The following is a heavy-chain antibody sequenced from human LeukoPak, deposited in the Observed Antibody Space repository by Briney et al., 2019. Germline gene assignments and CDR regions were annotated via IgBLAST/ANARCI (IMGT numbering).Heavy chain of an antibody. Sequence: GGSLRLSCAASGLTFSSYSMHWVRQAPGKGLEWVSYISSSSSTIYYADSVKGRFTISRDNAKNSLYLQMNSLRDEDTAVYYCARSNIVPNENYYYGMDVWGQGTTVTVSS. V-gene: IGHV3-48*02. CDR2: ISSSSSTI. CDR1: GLTFSSYS. D-gene: IGHD2/OR15-2a*01. CDR3: ARSNIVPNENYYYGMDV. J-gene: IGHJ6*02.